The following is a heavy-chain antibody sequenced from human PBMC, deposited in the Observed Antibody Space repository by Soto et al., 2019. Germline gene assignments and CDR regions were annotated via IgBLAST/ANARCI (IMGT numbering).Heavy chain of an antibody. CDR2: VYHTGRT. V-gene: IGHV4-61*01. J-gene: IGHJ4*02. CDR1: GGSFKSGSYS. Sequence: KTSETLSLTCTVSGGSFKSGSYSWSWIRQPPGKGLEWIGYVYHTGRTSYNPSLKSRVSISMDTSTNQFSLNLDSVTAAATAVYFCSRDFADFDSWDQGTLVTVSS. CDR3: SRDFADFDS. D-gene: IGHD3-3*01.